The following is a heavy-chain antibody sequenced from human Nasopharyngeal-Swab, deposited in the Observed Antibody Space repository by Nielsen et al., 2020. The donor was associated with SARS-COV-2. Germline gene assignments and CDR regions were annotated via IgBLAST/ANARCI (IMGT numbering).Heavy chain of an antibody. Sequence: GGSLRLSCAASGFTFSDYGMHWVRQAPGKGLEWVALISYDGSSKYYADHVKGRFTISRDNSKNTLYLQMNSLRAEDTTVYYCAKELVSYDTSGYIDYWGQGTLVSVSS. J-gene: IGHJ4*02. V-gene: IGHV3-30*18. CDR2: ISYDGSSK. CDR3: AKELVSYDTSGYIDY. CDR1: GFTFSDYG. D-gene: IGHD3-22*01.